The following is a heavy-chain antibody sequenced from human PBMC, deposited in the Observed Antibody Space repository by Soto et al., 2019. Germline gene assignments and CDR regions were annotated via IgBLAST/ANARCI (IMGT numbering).Heavy chain of an antibody. Sequence: GASVKVSCKASGYTFTSYGISWVRQAPGQGLEWMGWISAYNGNTNYAQKLQGRVTMTTDTSTSTAYMELRSLRSDDTAVYYCARSYYYDSSGYYPNLSGVFDYWGQGTLVTVSS. V-gene: IGHV1-18*01. CDR3: ARSYYYDSSGYYPNLSGVFDY. J-gene: IGHJ4*02. CDR1: GYTFTSYG. CDR2: ISAYNGNT. D-gene: IGHD3-22*01.